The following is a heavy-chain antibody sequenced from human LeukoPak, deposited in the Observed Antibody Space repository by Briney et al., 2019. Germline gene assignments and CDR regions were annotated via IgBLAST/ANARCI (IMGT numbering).Heavy chain of an antibody. CDR1: GVSISSGGYY. Sequence: SETLSLTCTVSGVSISSGGYYWSWIRQHPGKGLEWIGYIYYSGSTYYNPSLKSRVTISVDTSKNQFSLKLSSVTAADTAVYYCARTIAAALVFDYWGQGTLVTVSS. D-gene: IGHD6-13*01. V-gene: IGHV4-31*03. J-gene: IGHJ4*02. CDR3: ARTIAAALVFDY. CDR2: IYYSGST.